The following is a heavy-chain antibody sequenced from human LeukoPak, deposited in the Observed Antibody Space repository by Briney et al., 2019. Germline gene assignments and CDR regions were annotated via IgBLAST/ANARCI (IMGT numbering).Heavy chain of an antibody. CDR2: INTDGGNT. CDR3: ARELSGSSSRHFDY. Sequence: GGSLRLSCAASGFTFDAYAMHWVRQAPGKGLVWVSRINTDGGNTNYADSVKGRFTISRDNAKDTLYLQMNSLRAEDTAVYYCARELSGSSSRHFDYWGQGTLVTVSS. V-gene: IGHV3-74*01. CDR1: GFTFDAYA. J-gene: IGHJ4*02. D-gene: IGHD2-15*01.